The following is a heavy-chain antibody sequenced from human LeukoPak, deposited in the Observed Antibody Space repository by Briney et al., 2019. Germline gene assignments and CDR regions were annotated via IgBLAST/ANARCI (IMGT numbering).Heavy chain of an antibody. V-gene: IGHV3-7*01. CDR3: AKEGDYYGSGSYYYQDY. J-gene: IGHJ4*02. CDR1: GFTFNKFW. D-gene: IGHD3-10*01. CDR2: INDDGKEK. Sequence: PGGSLRLSCAASGFTFNKFWMTWVRQAPGKGLEWVANINDDGKEKYYVDSVKGRFSISRDSAKRSLYLQMNSLRAEDTAVYYCAKEGDYYGSGSYYYQDYWGQGTLVTVSS.